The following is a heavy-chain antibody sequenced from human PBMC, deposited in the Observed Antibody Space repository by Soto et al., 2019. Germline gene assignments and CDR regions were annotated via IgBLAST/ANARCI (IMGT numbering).Heavy chain of an antibody. CDR2: IYWDDYK. CDR1: GFSLSTSGVC. D-gene: IGHD2-15*01. Sequence: QITLKESGPTLVKPTQTLTLTCTFSGFSLSTSGVCEGWIRQPPGKALECLALIYWDDYKRYSTSLKSRLTINKDTSKNQVVLTITGMDPVDTATYSCSHCTPSAAGPYYFAYCGQGTLVTVSA. J-gene: IGHJ4*02. CDR3: SHCTPSAAGPYYFAY. V-gene: IGHV2-5*02.